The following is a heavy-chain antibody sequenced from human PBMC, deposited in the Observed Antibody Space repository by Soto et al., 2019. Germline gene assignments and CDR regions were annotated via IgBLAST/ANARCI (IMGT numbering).Heavy chain of an antibody. V-gene: IGHV1-46*01. CDR1: GYTFTSYY. J-gene: IGHJ6*02. CDR3: AREGSYSPNYYYGMDV. Sequence: ASVKVSCKASGYTFTSYYMHWVRQAPGQGLEWMGIINPSGGSTSYAQKFQGRVTMTRDTSTSTVYMELSSLRSEDTAVYYCAREGSYSPNYYYGMDVWGQGTTVTVSS. D-gene: IGHD5-18*01. CDR2: INPSGGST.